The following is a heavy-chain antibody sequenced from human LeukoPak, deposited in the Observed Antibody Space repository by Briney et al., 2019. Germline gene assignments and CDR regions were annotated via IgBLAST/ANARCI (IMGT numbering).Heavy chain of an antibody. CDR3: AADVNFGGEEIAFAI. CDR2: ITSSGAGA. V-gene: IGHV3-23*01. J-gene: IGHJ3*02. Sequence: GSLRLSCAASGFPFSTYLMTWVRQAPGKGLEWVSTITSSGAGAFYADSVKDRFTISRDNSKNTLSLHIHTLRAEDTAVYHCAADVNFGGEEIAFAIWGQGTLVTVSS. D-gene: IGHD3-3*01. CDR1: GFPFSTYL.